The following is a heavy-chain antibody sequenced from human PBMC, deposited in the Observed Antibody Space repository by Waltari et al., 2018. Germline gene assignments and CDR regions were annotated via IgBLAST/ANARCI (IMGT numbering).Heavy chain of an antibody. CDR2: VYHRGNT. CDR1: SQISHPY. CDR3: XXXXXXXGGGSWFDP. V-gene: IGHV4-38-2*01. Sequence: SQISHPYWGWIRQPPGKGLEWIGNVYHRGNTYYNPSLNSRLTMSVATSNNQFYLTGNYMHPAXXXXXXXXXXXXXXGGGSWFDPWGQGILVTVSS. D-gene: IGHD3-16*01. J-gene: IGHJ5*02.